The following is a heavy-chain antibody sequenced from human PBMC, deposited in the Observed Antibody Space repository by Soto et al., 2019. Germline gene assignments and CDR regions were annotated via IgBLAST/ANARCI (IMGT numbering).Heavy chain of an antibody. V-gene: IGHV1-3*05. CDR3: ARSSGWYVWFDP. CDR1: GYTFTSYA. J-gene: IGHJ5*02. Sequence: QVQLVQSGAEEKKPGASVKVSCKASGYTFTSYAMHWVRQAPGQRLELMGWINAGNGNTKYSQKFQGRVTITRDTSASTAYMELSSLRSEDTAVYYCARSSGWYVWFDPWGQGTLVTVSS. D-gene: IGHD6-13*01. CDR2: INAGNGNT.